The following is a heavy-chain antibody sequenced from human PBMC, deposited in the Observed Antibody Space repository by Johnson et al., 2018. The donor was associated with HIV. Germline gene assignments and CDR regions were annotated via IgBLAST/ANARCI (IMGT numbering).Heavy chain of an antibody. V-gene: IGHV3-66*01. CDR1: GFTVSSNY. CDR2: IYSGGST. D-gene: IGHD6-13*01. Sequence: VQLVESGGGLVQPGGSLRLSCAASGFTVSSNYMSWVRQAPGKGLEWVSVIYSGGSTYYADSVKGRFTISRDNSKNTLYLQMNSLRAEDTAVYYCAKDMSSSWYRGAFDIWGQGTMVTVSS. CDR3: AKDMSSSWYRGAFDI. J-gene: IGHJ3*02.